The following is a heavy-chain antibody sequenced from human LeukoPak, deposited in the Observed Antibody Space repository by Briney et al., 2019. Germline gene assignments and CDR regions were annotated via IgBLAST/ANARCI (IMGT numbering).Heavy chain of an antibody. J-gene: IGHJ4*02. V-gene: IGHV3-48*01. CDR1: GFTFSRYS. Sequence: GGSLRLSCAASGFTFSRYSMNWVRQAPGKGVEWVSYISSSSSTIYYADSVKGRFTISRDNAKNSLYLQMNSLRAEDTAVYYCARERYSGYSWVSHYFDYWGQGTLVTVSS. CDR3: ARERYSGYSWVSHYFDY. D-gene: IGHD5-12*01. CDR2: ISSSSSTI.